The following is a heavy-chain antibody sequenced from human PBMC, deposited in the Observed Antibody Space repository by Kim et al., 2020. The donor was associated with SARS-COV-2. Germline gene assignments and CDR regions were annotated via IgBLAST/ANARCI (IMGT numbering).Heavy chain of an antibody. Sequence: SETLSLTCAFYGGSFSDYYWSYFRRPPGKGLEWIGGINHNSGTNYNQSVKSRVTISVHSSRNQLYSHLHYVTAADTAEYDCDYRTRHSSHFFLDPWGRGT. CDR2: INHNSGT. CDR3: DYRTRHSSHFFLDP. CDR1: GGSFSDYY. J-gene: IGHJ2*01. V-gene: IGHV4-34*01. D-gene: IGHD1-1*01.